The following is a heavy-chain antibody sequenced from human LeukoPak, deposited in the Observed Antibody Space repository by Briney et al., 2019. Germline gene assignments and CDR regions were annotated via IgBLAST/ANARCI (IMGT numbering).Heavy chain of an antibody. CDR1: GYSFSTYW. CDR3: ARQLRESITANWFDP. J-gene: IGHJ5*02. D-gene: IGHD6-6*01. CDR2: IYPYDSDT. Sequence: EESLKISCKGSGYSFSTYWIAWVRQMPGKGLEWMGIIYPYDSDTRYSPSFQGQVTISADKSISTAYLQWSSLKASDTATYYCARQLRESITANWFDPWGQGTQVTVYS. V-gene: IGHV5-51*01.